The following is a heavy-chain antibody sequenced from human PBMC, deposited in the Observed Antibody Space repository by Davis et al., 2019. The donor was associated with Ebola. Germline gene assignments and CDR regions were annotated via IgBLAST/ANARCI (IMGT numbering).Heavy chain of an antibody. D-gene: IGHD6-13*01. Sequence: MPSETLSLTCAVSGGPTSSSNWWSWVRQPPGKGLEWIGEIHHSGSTNYNPSLKSRVTMFLDKSLNQFSLKMSSVTAADTAVYYCARIAAAGPYYFDYWGQGTLVTVSS. CDR2: IHHSGST. CDR1: GGPTSSSNW. V-gene: IGHV4-4*02. J-gene: IGHJ4*02. CDR3: ARIAAAGPYYFDY.